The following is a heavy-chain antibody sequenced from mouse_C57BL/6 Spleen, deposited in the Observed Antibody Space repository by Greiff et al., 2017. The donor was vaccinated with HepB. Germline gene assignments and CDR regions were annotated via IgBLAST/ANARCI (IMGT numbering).Heavy chain of an antibody. J-gene: IGHJ3*01. D-gene: IGHD2-4*01. Sequence: QVQLKESGAELVRPGTSVKMSCKASGYTFTNYWIGWAKQRPGHGLEWIGDIYPGGGYTNYNEKFKGKATLTADKSSSTAYMQFSSLTSEDSAIYYCERERAYDYDGGAWLAYWGQGTLVTVSA. CDR1: GYTFTNYW. CDR2: IYPGGGYT. V-gene: IGHV1-63*01. CDR3: ERERAYDYDGGAWLAY.